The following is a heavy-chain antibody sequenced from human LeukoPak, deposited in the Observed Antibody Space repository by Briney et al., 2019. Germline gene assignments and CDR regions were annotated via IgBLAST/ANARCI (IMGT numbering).Heavy chain of an antibody. J-gene: IGHJ5*02. CDR3: ARDQRGDYWFDP. CDR1: GGSISSGGYY. Sequence: SETLSLTCTVSGGSISSGGYYWSWIRQHPGKGLEWIGYIYYSGSTYYNPSLKSRVTISVDTSKNQFSLKLSSVTAADTAVYYCARDQRGDYWFDPWGQGTLVTVSS. D-gene: IGHD2-21*02. V-gene: IGHV4-31*03. CDR2: IYYSGST.